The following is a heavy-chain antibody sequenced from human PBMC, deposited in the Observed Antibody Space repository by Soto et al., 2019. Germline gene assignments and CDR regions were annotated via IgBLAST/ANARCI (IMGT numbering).Heavy chain of an antibody. V-gene: IGHV3-33*01. J-gene: IGHJ6*02. D-gene: IGHD6-13*01. CDR3: ARRQISPPTRGAASARGGMDV. Sequence: QVQLVESGGGVVQPGRSLRLSCAASGFNFNNYGMHWVRQAPGKGLEWVAVIWNDGNGYDYANSVKGRFTISRDNSKNTLFLQMSSLRAEDKAVYYCARRQISPPTRGAASARGGMDVWGQGTTVTVSS. CDR2: IWNDGNGY. CDR1: GFNFNNYG.